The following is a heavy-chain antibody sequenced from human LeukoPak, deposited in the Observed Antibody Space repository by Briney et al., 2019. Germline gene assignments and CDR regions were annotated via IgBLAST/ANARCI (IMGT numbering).Heavy chain of an antibody. CDR1: GFTFSRYE. J-gene: IGHJ4*02. CDR2: ISISSGSTK. CDR3: ARNGLEANGYFDY. Sequence: GGSLRLSCAASGFTFSRYEMNWVRQAPGKGLEWLSYISISSGSTKKYAESVQGRFTVSRDNGKNLLYLQMNSLRAEDTAVYYCARNGLEANGYFDYWGQGPLVTVSS. V-gene: IGHV3-48*03. D-gene: IGHD2-8*01.